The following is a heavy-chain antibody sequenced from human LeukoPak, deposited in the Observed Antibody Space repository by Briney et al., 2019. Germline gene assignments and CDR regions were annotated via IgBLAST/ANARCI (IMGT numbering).Heavy chain of an antibody. D-gene: IGHD5/OR15-5a*01. CDR2: ISYDGSNK. CDR1: GFTFSSYG. CDR3: AKARQGYYYYYVDV. V-gene: IGHV3-30*18. J-gene: IGHJ6*03. Sequence: PGGSLRLSCAASGFTFSSYGMHWVRQAPGKGLEWVAVISYDGSNKYYADSVKGRFTISRDNSKNTLYLQMNSLRAEDTAVYYCAKARQGYYYYYVDVWGKGTTVTVSS.